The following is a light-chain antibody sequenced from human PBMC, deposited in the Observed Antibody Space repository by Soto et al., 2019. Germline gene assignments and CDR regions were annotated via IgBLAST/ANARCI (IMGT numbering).Light chain of an antibody. CDR2: GVR. V-gene: IGLV2-14*01. Sequence: QSALTQPTSVSGSPGQSVTICCTGSGNDIGAYDYVSWYQQHPGKAPRLLIHGVRNRPPGISSRFSASKSSLTASLTISGLRAEDEADYYCSSFTTNRFYVFGPGTKVTVL. CDR3: SSFTTNRFYV. J-gene: IGLJ1*01. CDR1: GNDIGAYDY.